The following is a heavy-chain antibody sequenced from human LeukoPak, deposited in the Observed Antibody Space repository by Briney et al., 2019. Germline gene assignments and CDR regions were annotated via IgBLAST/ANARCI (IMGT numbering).Heavy chain of an antibody. J-gene: IGHJ6*03. CDR3: ARDMVRGGVDYYYMDV. D-gene: IGHD3-10*01. CDR2: INHSGSP. Sequence: SETLSLTCAVYGGSFSGYYWSWIRQPPGKGLEWIGEINHSGSPNYNPSLKSRVTISVDTSKNQFSLKLSSVTTADTAVYYCARDMVRGGVDYYYMDVWGKGTTVTISS. V-gene: IGHV4-34*01. CDR1: GGSFSGYY.